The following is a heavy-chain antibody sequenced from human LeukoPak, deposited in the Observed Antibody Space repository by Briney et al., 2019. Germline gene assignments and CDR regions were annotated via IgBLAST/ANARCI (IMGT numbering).Heavy chain of an antibody. CDR2: INTNTGNP. D-gene: IGHD5-12*01. J-gene: IGHJ5*02. Sequence: ASVKVSCKASGYTFTSYAMNWVRQAPGQGLEWMGWINTNTGNPTYAQGFTGRFVFSLVTSVSTAYLQISSLKAEDTAVYYCARANRYSGRDWFDPWGQGTLVTVSS. CDR3: ARANRYSGRDWFDP. V-gene: IGHV7-4-1*02. CDR1: GYTFTSYA.